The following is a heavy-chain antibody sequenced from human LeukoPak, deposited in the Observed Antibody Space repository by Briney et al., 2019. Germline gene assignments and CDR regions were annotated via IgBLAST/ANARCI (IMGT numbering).Heavy chain of an antibody. J-gene: IGHJ6*03. Sequence: GGSLRLSCAASGFTFTAYWMHWVRQAPGKGLEWVSAISAGGATIYYADSVKGRFTVSRDNSKNTLYLQINSLRAEDTAVYYCAKDSGGTYFYYYYYMDVWGKGTTVTVSS. D-gene: IGHD1-26*01. CDR3: AKDSGGTYFYYYYYMDV. V-gene: IGHV3-23*01. CDR2: ISAGGATI. CDR1: GFTFTAYW.